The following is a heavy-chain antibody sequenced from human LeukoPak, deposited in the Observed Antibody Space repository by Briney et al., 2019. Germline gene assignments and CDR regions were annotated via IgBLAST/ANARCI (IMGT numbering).Heavy chain of an antibody. J-gene: IGHJ4*02. Sequence: ASVKVSCKASGYTFTGYYMHWVRQAPGQGLEWMGWINPNSGGTNYAQKFQGRVTMTMDTSITTAYMELSRLRTDDTAVYYCARDVRYFDWLFPGDDWGQGTLVIVSS. V-gene: IGHV1-2*02. D-gene: IGHD3-9*01. CDR2: INPNSGGT. CDR3: ARDVRYFDWLFPGDD. CDR1: GYTFTGYY.